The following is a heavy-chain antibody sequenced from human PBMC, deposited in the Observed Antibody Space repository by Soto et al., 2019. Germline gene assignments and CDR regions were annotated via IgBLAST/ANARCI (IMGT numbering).Heavy chain of an antibody. CDR3: TREPRLYSSSWPDYYYYYMDV. CDR2: IRSKAYGGTT. CDR1: GFTFGDYA. V-gene: IGHV3-49*03. J-gene: IGHJ6*03. Sequence: GGSLRLSCTASGFTFGDYAMSWFRQAPGKGLEWVGFIRSKAYGGTTEYAASVKGRFTISRDDSKSIAYLQMNSLKTEDTAVYYCTREPRLYSSSWPDYYYYYMDVWGKGTTVTVSS. D-gene: IGHD6-13*01.